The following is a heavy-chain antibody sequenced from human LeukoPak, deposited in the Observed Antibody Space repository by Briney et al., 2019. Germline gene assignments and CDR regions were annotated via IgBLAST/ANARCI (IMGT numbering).Heavy chain of an antibody. J-gene: IGHJ3*02. V-gene: IGHV4-38-2*01. CDR1: GYSISSGYY. D-gene: IGHD1-7*01. CDR2: IYHSGST. Sequence: SETLSLTCAVSGYSISSGYYWGWIRPPPGKGLEWIGSIYHSGSTYYNPSLKSRVTISVDTSKNQFSLKLSSVTAADTAVYYCARLITGTTTAFDIWGQGTMVTVSS. CDR3: ARLITGTTTAFDI.